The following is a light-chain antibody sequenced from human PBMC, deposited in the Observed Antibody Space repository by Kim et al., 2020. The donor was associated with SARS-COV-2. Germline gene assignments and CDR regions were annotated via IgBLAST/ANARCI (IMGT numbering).Light chain of an antibody. CDR1: SRDVGGYNY. Sequence: SVTIYWKGTSRDVGGYNYVSWYQSHPGKAPKLRIYDVSKRPSGVPVRFSGSKSGNTASLTISGLQAEDEAEYCCCSYAGYYTWVFGGGTQLTVL. J-gene: IGLJ3*02. CDR2: DVS. CDR3: CSYAGYYTWV. V-gene: IGLV2-11*01.